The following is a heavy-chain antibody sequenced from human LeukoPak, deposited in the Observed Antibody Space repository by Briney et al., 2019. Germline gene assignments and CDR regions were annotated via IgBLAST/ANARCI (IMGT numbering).Heavy chain of an antibody. Sequence: GGSLRLSCAASGFTFSSYGMSWVRQAPGKGLEWVSAISGSGGSTYYADSVKGRFTISRDNSKNTLYLQMNSLRAEDTAVYYCAKDLGEWYYDILTGYYQTEYFQHWGQGTLVTVSS. CDR1: GFTFSSYG. D-gene: IGHD3-9*01. CDR3: AKDLGEWYYDILTGYYQTEYFQH. J-gene: IGHJ1*01. V-gene: IGHV3-23*01. CDR2: ISGSGGST.